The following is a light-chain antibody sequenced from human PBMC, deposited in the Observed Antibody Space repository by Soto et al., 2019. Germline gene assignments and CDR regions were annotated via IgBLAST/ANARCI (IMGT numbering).Light chain of an antibody. CDR2: GAS. CDR1: QSVSSN. V-gene: IGKV3-15*01. CDR3: QQYNNWPPWT. Sequence: EIVMTQSPATLSVSPGERATLSCRASQSVSSNVAWYQQKPGPAPRLLIYGASTRATGIPARLSGSGSGTEFTLTISSLQSDDFAGYYCQQYNNWPPWTVGQGTKVEI. J-gene: IGKJ1*01.